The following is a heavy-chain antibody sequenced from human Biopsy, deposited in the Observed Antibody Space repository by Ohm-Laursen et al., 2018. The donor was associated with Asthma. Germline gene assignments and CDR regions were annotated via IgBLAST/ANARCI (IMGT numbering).Heavy chain of an antibody. CDR1: GGTFSNFA. CDR2: IMTVFGTT. J-gene: IGHJ6*02. Sequence: SSVKVSCKAPGGTFSNFAISWVRQAPGQGLEWLGGIMTVFGTTNYAQKFQGRLTITADESTSTAYMEVTSLRSEDTAIYYCARCQVGYSSGWSLLLKKIYYSGMDVWGQGTAVTVSS. CDR3: ARCQVGYSSGWSLLLKKIYYSGMDV. D-gene: IGHD6-19*01. V-gene: IGHV1-69*01.